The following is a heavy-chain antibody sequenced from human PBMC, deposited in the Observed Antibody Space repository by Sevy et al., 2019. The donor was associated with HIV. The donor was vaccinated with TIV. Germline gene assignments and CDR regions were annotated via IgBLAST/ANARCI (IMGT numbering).Heavy chain of an antibody. CDR1: GYTFTSYG. CDR3: ARDRYCSSTSCRRGWFDP. V-gene: IGHV1-18*01. CDR2: ISAYNGNT. D-gene: IGHD2-2*01. J-gene: IGHJ5*02. Sequence: ASVKVSCKASGYTFTSYGISWVRQAPGQGLEWMGWISAYNGNTNYAQKLKGRVTMTTDTSTSTAYMELRSLRSDDTAVYYCARDRYCSSTSCRRGWFDPWGQGTLVTVSS.